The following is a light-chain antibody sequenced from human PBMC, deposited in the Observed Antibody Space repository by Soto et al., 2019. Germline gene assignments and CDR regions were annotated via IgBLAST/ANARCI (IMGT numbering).Light chain of an antibody. V-gene: IGKV3-11*01. Sequence: EIVLTQSPATLSLSPGQRATLSCRASQSVSDYLAWFQQKPGQAPRLLIYDASNRATGIPARFSGSGSGTXXXXXIXXXXXXXXAVYYCQQRSNWPRTFGQGTKLEIK. CDR3: QQRSNWPRT. J-gene: IGKJ2*01. CDR2: DAS. CDR1: QSVSDY.